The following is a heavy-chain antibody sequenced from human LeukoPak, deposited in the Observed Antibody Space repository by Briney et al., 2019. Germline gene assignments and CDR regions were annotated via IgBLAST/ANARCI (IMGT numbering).Heavy chain of an antibody. V-gene: IGHV4-59*01. CDR3: ARVNYYDSSGYRLSDAFDI. CDR1: GGSISSYY. Sequence: PSETLSLTCTVSGGSISSYYWSWIRQPPGKGLEWIGYIYYSGSTNYNPSLKSRVTISVDTSKYQFSLKLSSVTAADTAVYYCARVNYYDSSGYRLSDAFDIWGQGTMVTVSS. D-gene: IGHD3-22*01. J-gene: IGHJ3*02. CDR2: IYYSGST.